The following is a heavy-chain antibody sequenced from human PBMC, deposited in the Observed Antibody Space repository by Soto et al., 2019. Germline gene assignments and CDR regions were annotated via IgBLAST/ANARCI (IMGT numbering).Heavy chain of an antibody. CDR3: VRDSHGDY. Sequence: EVQLGESGGGLVQPGGSLRLSCAGAGFTFSTYWMHWVRQAPGKGLEWVSRIDHDGPTDYADSVRGRFTISSDNAENPLYLQMNSLRPEDTAVYYCVRDSHGDYWGQGTLVTVSS. V-gene: IGHV3-74*01. CDR2: IDHDGPT. J-gene: IGHJ4*02. CDR1: GFTFSTYW.